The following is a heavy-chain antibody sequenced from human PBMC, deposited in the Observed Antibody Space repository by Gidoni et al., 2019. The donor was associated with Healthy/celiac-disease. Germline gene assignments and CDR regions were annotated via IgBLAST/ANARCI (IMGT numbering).Heavy chain of an antibody. V-gene: IGHV1-46*01. J-gene: IGHJ3*02. D-gene: IGHD5-12*01. CDR3: ASNYNYRTLGYAFDI. CDR2: INPSGGST. Sequence: QVQLVKSGAVVKKPGASVKASCKASVYTFTSYYMPWVRQAPGQGLEWMGIINPSGGSTSYAQKFQGRVTMTRDTSTSTVYMELSSLRSEDTAVYYCASNYNYRTLGYAFDIWGQGTMVTVSS. CDR1: VYTFTSYY.